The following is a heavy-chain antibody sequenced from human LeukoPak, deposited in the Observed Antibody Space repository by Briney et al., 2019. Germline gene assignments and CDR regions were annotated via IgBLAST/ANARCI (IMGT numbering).Heavy chain of an antibody. CDR3: ARDQGIFDY. V-gene: IGHV3-64*04. CDR2: INDNGRRT. J-gene: IGHJ4*02. CDR1: GFIFSRYA. Sequence: GGSLRLSCSASGFIFSRYAMHWVRQAPGKGLEYVAGINDNGRRTHYGDSVKGRFSISRDNAKNSLYLQMNSLRDEDSAVYYCARDQGIFDYWGQGTLVTVSS.